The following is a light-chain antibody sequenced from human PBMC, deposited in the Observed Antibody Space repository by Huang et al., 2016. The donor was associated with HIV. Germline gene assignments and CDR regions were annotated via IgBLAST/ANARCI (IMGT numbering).Light chain of an antibody. CDR2: ASS. CDR3: QQRYSTLLT. Sequence: DIQMTQSPSSLSASVGDRVTITCRASQSISSYLNCFEQKPGKAPKLLIYASSILQSGVPSRFSGSGSGTDFTLTISSLQPEDFATYYCQQRYSTLLTFGGGTKVDIK. J-gene: IGKJ4*01. CDR1: QSISSY. V-gene: IGKV1-39*01.